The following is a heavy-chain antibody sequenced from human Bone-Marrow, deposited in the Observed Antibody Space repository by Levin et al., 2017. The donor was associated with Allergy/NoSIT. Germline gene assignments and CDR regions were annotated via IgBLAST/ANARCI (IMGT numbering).Heavy chain of an antibody. CDR3: ARAETNYFDF. V-gene: IGHV4-59*01. Sequence: PSETLSLTCTVSGGSISGYTWTWIRKPPGKGLEWIAYIYYRGMSKTNPSLESRVSISIDMSKSQISLNMNSVTAADTAVYFCARAETNYFDFWGPGTLVTVSS. J-gene: IGHJ4*02. D-gene: IGHD1-7*01. CDR1: GGSISGYT. CDR2: IYYRGMS.